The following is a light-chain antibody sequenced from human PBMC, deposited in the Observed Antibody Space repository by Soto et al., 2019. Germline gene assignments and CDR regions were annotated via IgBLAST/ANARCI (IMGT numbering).Light chain of an antibody. Sequence: QSVLTQPASVSGSPGQSITISCTGTDRDVGSYNLVSWYQQHPGKAPKLIIYEGSKRPSGVSNRFSASKSANTASLAISGLQAEDEADYYFCSYDGTTTFGVVFGGVTKVTVL. CDR2: EGS. V-gene: IGLV2-23*03. CDR3: CSYDGTTTFGVV. J-gene: IGLJ2*01. CDR1: DRDVGSYNL.